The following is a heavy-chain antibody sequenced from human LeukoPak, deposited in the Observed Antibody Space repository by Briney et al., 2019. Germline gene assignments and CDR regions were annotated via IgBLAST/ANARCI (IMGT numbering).Heavy chain of an antibody. D-gene: IGHD3-10*01. CDR2: IYYTGDS. J-gene: IGHJ3*02. CDR1: GASISSSY. CDR3: ARPAGWSYDAFDI. Sequence: SETLSLTCTVSGASISSSYWSWIRQPPGKGLEWIGYIYYTGDSNYIPSLKSRVAISLDASKNQFSLKLSSVTAADTAVYYCARPAGWSYDAFDIWGQGTMVTVSS. V-gene: IGHV4-59*08.